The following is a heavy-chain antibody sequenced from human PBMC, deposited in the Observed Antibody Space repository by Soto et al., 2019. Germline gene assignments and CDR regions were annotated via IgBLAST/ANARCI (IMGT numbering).Heavy chain of an antibody. D-gene: IGHD4-17*01. CDR1: GGSISSYY. V-gene: IGHV4-59*08. CDR3: ARALRPYHGMDV. J-gene: IGHJ6*02. CDR2: IYYSGST. Sequence: QVQLQESGPGLVKPSETLSLTCTVSGGSISSYYWSWIRQPPGKGLEWIGYIYYSGSTNYNPSLKSRLTISVDTSKNQFSLKLSSVTAADTAVYYCARALRPYHGMDVWGQGTTVTVSS.